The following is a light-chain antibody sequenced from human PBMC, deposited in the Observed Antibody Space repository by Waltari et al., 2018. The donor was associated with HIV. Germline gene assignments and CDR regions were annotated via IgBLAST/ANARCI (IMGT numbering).Light chain of an antibody. CDR2: DVN. CDR3: SSYTTSSTYV. V-gene: IGLV2-14*03. Sequence: QPALTQSASVSGSPGLSISISGTASSSDVGAYDYVSSYQQHPGKATKLMIYDVNNRPSGVSHRFSGSKSATTASLTISGLQAEDEADYYCSSYTTSSTYVFGTGTKVTVL. CDR1: SSDVGAYDY. J-gene: IGLJ1*01.